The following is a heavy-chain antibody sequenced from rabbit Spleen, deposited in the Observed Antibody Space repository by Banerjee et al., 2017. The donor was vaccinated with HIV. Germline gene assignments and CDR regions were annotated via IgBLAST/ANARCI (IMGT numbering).Heavy chain of an antibody. CDR3: ARAGAGDWWFAFNL. CDR2: IAGSSSGFT. V-gene: IGHV1S40*01. Sequence: QSLEESGGDLVKPGASLTLTCTASGFSFSSSDYMCWVRQAPGKGLEWISCIAGSSSGFTYSATWAKGRFTCPKTSSPAVTLQMTSLTVADTATYFCARAGAGDWWFAFNLGGQGTLVTVS. J-gene: IGHJ4*01. D-gene: IGHD2-1*01. CDR1: GFSFSSSDY.